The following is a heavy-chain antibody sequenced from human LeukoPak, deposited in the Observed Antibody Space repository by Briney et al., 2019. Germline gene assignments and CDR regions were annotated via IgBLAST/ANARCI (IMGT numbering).Heavy chain of an antibody. CDR1: GVSISSNKFY. CDR3: ASGEQWRDDVFDV. J-gene: IGHJ3*01. Sequence: SETLSLTCAVSGVSISSNKFYWGWIRQPPGKTLEWIASIYNTGRTYSNPSLKSRVGIFVNTPQNQFSLNLTSVTATDTAVDFCASGEQWRDDVFDVWGQGTMLTVSS. V-gene: IGHV4-39*01. CDR2: IYNTGRT. D-gene: IGHD1/OR15-1a*01.